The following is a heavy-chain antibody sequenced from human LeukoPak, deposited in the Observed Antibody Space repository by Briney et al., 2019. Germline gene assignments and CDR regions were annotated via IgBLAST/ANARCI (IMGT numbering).Heavy chain of an antibody. Sequence: GRSLRLSCAASGFTFSSYGMHWVRQAPGKGLEWVAFISYDGSNKYYADSVKGRFTISRDNSKNTLYLQMNSLRAEDTAVYYCAKDKGLTMVRGVKEWGQGTLVTVSS. V-gene: IGHV3-30*18. CDR3: AKDKGLTMVRGVKE. CDR2: ISYDGSNK. CDR1: GFTFSSYG. D-gene: IGHD3-10*01. J-gene: IGHJ4*02.